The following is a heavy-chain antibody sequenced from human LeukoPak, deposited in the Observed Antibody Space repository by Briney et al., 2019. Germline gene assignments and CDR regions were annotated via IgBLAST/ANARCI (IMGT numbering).Heavy chain of an antibody. CDR2: IYYSGST. J-gene: IGHJ4*02. CDR1: GGPISSSSYY. D-gene: IGHD3-3*01. CDR3: ARRNLYYDFCDY. V-gene: IGHV4-39*01. Sequence: PSETLSLTCTVSGGPISSSSYYWGWIRQPPGKGLEWIGSIYYSGSTYYNPSLKSRVTISVDTSKNQFSLKLSSVTAADTAVYYCARRNLYYDFCDYWGQGTLVTVSS.